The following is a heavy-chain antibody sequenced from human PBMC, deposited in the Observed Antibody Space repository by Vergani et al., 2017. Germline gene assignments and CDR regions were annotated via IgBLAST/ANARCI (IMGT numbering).Heavy chain of an antibody. D-gene: IGHD2-2*01. CDR3: ARDPICSSTSCYPFDY. V-gene: IGHV4-59*12. CDR2: IYYSGST. Sequence: QVQLQESGPGLVKPSETLSLTCTVSGGSISSYYWSWIRQPPGKGLEWIGYIYYSGSTYYNPSLKSRVTISVDTSKNQFSLKLSSVTAADTAVYYCARDPICSSTSCYPFDYWGQGTLVTVSS. J-gene: IGHJ4*02. CDR1: GGSISSYY.